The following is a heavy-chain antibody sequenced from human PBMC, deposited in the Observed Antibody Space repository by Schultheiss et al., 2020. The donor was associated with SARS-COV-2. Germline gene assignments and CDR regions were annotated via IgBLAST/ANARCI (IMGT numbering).Heavy chain of an antibody. CDR1: GFAFSSYA. Sequence: GGSLRLSCTASGFAFSSYAMHWVRQAPGKGLEWVAVISYDGSNKYYADSVKGRFTISRDNSKNTLYLQMSSLRAEDTAVYYCVKDRGLDFWSGRFDYWGQGTLVTVSS. CDR2: ISYDGSNK. D-gene: IGHD3-3*01. CDR3: VKDRGLDFWSGRFDY. J-gene: IGHJ4*02. V-gene: IGHV3-30*14.